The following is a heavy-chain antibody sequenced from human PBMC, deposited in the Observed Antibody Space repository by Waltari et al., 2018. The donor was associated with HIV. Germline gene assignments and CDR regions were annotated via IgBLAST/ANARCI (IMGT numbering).Heavy chain of an antibody. V-gene: IGHV4-39*01. CDR2: IYYSGST. CDR3: ARHLPSSSYHRYGYGMDV. D-gene: IGHD6-13*01. Sequence: QLQLQESGPGLVKPSETLSLTCTVSGGSISSSSYYWGWIRQPPGKGLEWIGSIYYSGSTYHNPSLKSRVTISVDTSKNQFSLKLSSVTAADTAVYYCARHLPSSSYHRYGYGMDVWGQGTTVTVSS. J-gene: IGHJ6*02. CDR1: GGSISSSSYY.